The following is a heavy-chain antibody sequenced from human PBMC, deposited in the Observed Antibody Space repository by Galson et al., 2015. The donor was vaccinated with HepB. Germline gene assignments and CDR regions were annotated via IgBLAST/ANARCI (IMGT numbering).Heavy chain of an antibody. CDR3: ARDRSSSWYGDAFDI. D-gene: IGHD6-13*01. CDR2: IYYSGST. CDR1: GGSISSGGYY. Sequence: TLSLTCTVSGGSISSGGYYWSWIRQHPGKGLEWIGYIYYSGSTYYNPSLKSRVTISVDTSKNQFSLKLSSVTAADTAVYYCARDRSSSWYGDAFDIWGQGTMVTVSS. J-gene: IGHJ3*02. V-gene: IGHV4-31*03.